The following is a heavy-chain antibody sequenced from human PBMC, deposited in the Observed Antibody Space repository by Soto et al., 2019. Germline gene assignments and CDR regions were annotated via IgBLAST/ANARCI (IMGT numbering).Heavy chain of an antibody. V-gene: IGHV4-4*02. CDR2: IYHSGST. Sequence: KPSETLSLTCAVSGDSISSSKWWSWVRQPPGKGLEWIGEIYHSGSTNYNPSLKSRVIISVDKSKNQFSLKLSSVTDAGTAVYYCARGERQQQRDYWGQGTLVTVSS. CDR3: ARGERQQQRDY. CDR1: GDSISSSKW. J-gene: IGHJ4*02. D-gene: IGHD6-13*01.